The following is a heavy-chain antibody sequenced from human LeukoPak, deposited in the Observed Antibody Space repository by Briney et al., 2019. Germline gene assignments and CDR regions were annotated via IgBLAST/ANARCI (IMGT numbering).Heavy chain of an antibody. D-gene: IGHD2-15*01. CDR1: GGSISSSSYY. CDR2: IYYSWST. J-gene: IGHJ4*02. CDR3: ARDFRVCSSGSCYSGPFDY. V-gene: IGHV4-39*07. Sequence: PSETLSLTCTVSGGSISSSSYYWGWIRQPPGKGLEWIGSIYYSWSTYFNPSLKSRVTISVDTSKNQFSLKLSYVTAADTAVYYCARDFRVCSSGSCYSGPFDYWGQGTLVTVSS.